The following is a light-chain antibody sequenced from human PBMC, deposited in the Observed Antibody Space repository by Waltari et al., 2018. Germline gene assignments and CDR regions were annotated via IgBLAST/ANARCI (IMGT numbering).Light chain of an antibody. CDR2: DVR. V-gene: IGLV2-11*01. Sequence: QSALTQPRSVSGSPGQSVTISCTGTSHDVGSYDYVSWFQQRPGKAPKVVIYDVRQRPSGVPARFSGSKSGNTAFLTISGLQAEDEADYYCCAYAGSYTWVFGGGSNLTVL. CDR1: SHDVGSYDY. J-gene: IGLJ3*02. CDR3: CAYAGSYTWV.